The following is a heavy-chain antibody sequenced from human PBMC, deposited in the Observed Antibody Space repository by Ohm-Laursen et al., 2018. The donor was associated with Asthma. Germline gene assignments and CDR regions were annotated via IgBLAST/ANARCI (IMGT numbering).Heavy chain of an antibody. CDR3: ARDDCTGGVCYGRPYYYYGMDV. D-gene: IGHD2-8*02. CDR2: INHSGST. Sequence: ETLSLTCAVYGGSFSGYYWSWIRQPPGKGLEWIGEINHSGSTNYNPSLKSRVTISVDTSKNQFSLKLSSVTAADTAVYYCARDDCTGGVCYGRPYYYYGMDVWGQGTTVTVSS. J-gene: IGHJ6*02. CDR1: GGSFSGYY. V-gene: IGHV4-34*01.